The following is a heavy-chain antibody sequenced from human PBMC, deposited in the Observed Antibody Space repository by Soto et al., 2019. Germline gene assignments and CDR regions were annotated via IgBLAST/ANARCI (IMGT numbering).Heavy chain of an antibody. CDR1: GFSLSTSGVG. Sequence: SGPTLVNPTQTLTLTCTFSGFSLSTSGVGVGWIRQPPGKALEWLALIYWDDDKRYSPSLKSRLTITKDTSKNQVVLAMTNMDPVDTATYYCARIIREDTVTTTLFDYWGQGTLVTVSS. CDR2: IYWDDDK. V-gene: IGHV2-5*02. J-gene: IGHJ4*02. CDR3: ARIIREDTVTTTLFDY. D-gene: IGHD4-17*01.